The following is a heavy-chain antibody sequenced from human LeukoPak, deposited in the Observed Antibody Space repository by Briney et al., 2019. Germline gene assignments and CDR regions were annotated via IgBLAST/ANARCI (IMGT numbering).Heavy chain of an antibody. CDR3: ASSYGDAYFDY. J-gene: IGHJ4*02. CDR2: IYYSGST. D-gene: IGHD4-17*01. V-gene: IGHV4-61*08. Sequence: SETLSLTCTVSGGSISSGDYYWSWIRQPPGKGLEWIGYIYYSGSTNYNPSLKSRVTISVDTSKNQFSLKLSTVTAADTAVYYCASSYGDAYFDYWGQGTLVTVSS. CDR1: GGSISSGDYY.